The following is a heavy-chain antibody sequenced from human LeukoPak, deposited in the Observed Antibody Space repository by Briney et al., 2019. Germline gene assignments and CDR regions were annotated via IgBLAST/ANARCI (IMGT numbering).Heavy chain of an antibody. Sequence: PSETLSLTCTVSGGSISSYYWSWIRQPPGKGLEWIGYIYYSGSTNYNPSLKSRVTISVDTSKNQFSLKLSSVTAADTAVYYCARVGAIAVAGYYFDYWGQGTLVTASS. V-gene: IGHV4-59*01. J-gene: IGHJ4*02. D-gene: IGHD6-19*01. CDR3: ARVGAIAVAGYYFDY. CDR2: IYYSGST. CDR1: GGSISSYY.